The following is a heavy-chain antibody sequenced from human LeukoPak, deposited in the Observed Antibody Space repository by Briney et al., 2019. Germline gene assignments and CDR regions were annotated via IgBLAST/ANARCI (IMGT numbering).Heavy chain of an antibody. Sequence: GGSLRLSCAASGFTFSSYSMNWVRQAPGKGLEWVSSISSSSSYIYYADSVKGRFTISRDNAKNSLYLQMNSLRAEDTAVYYCARVGTYYYGSGTPDAFDIWGQGTMVTVSS. V-gene: IGHV3-21*01. CDR2: ISSSSSYI. CDR3: ARVGTYYYGSGTPDAFDI. J-gene: IGHJ3*02. D-gene: IGHD3-10*01. CDR1: GFTFSSYS.